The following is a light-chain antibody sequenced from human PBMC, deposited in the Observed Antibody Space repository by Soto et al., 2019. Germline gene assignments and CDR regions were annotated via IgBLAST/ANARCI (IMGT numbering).Light chain of an antibody. CDR3: QQYGSSLTWT. CDR1: QSVNSNY. Sequence: EVVLTQSPGTVSLSPGERVTLSCRASQSVNSNYLARYQQRPGQAPRLPIYAASSRATGIPARFSGSGSGTDCSLSISSLALEDFAVYYGQQYGSSLTWTFGPGTKVE. J-gene: IGKJ1*01. CDR2: AAS. V-gene: IGKV3-20*01.